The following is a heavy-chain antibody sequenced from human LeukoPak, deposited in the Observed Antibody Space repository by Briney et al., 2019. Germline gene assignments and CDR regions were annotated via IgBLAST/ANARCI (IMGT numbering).Heavy chain of an antibody. D-gene: IGHD1-26*01. Sequence: GGSLRLSCAASGFTVSSNYMSWIRQAPGKGLEWVSYISSSGSTLYYADSVKGRITISRDNAKNSLYLQMNSLRAEDTAVYFCARVQSVGAIDYWGQGTLVTVSS. CDR2: ISSSGSTL. V-gene: IGHV3-11*01. CDR1: GFTVSSNY. J-gene: IGHJ4*02. CDR3: ARVQSVGAIDY.